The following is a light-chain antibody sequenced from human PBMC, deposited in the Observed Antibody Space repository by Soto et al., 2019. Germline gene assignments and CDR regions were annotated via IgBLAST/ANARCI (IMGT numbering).Light chain of an antibody. Sequence: IQLTQSPSSLSASVGDRVTITCRASQGISSYLAWYQQKPGKAPKLLIYAASTLQSGVPSRFSGSGAGTDFTLTISSLQPEDFATYYCQQLNSYLMYTFGQGTKLEIK. CDR2: AAS. CDR3: QQLNSYLMYT. CDR1: QGISSY. V-gene: IGKV1-9*01. J-gene: IGKJ2*01.